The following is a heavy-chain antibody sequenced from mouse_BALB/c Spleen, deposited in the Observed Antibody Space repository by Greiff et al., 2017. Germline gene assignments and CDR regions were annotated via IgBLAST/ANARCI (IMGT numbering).Heavy chain of an antibody. V-gene: IGHV14-3*02. CDR3: ARSPIHGNYWYFDV. J-gene: IGHJ1*01. CDR1: GFNIKDTY. CDR2: IDPANGNT. D-gene: IGHD2-1*01. Sequence: EVQLQQSGAELVKPGASVKLSCTASGFNIKDTYMHWVKQRPEQGLEWIGRIDPANGNTKYDPKFQGKATITADTSSNTAYLQLSSLTSEDTAVYYCARSPIHGNYWYFDVWGAGTTVTVSS.